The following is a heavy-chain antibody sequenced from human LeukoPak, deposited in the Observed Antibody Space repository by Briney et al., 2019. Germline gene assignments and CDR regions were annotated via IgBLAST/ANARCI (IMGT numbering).Heavy chain of an antibody. CDR1: GFTFSSYS. D-gene: IGHD2-2*01. J-gene: IGHJ4*02. CDR3: AVGKDSLGYCSSTSCSQAY. V-gene: IGHV3-21*01. Sequence: GGSLRLSCAASGFTFSSYSMNWVRQAPGKGLEWVSSISSSSSHIYYADSVKGRFTISRDNAKNSLYLQMNSLRAEDTALYYCAVGKDSLGYCSSTSCSQAYWGQGTLVTVSS. CDR2: ISSSSSHI.